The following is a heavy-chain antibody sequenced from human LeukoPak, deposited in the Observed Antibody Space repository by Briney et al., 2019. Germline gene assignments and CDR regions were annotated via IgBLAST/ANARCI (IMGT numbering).Heavy chain of an antibody. J-gene: IGHJ4*02. CDR2: VSNSGDYI. CDR1: GFSFSSYR. CDR3: ARALIGYYFDY. D-gene: IGHD2-8*01. V-gene: IGHV3-21*06. Sequence: MTGGSLRLSCAASGFSFSSYRMNWVRQAPGKGLEWVSSVSNSGDYIPYAASVKGRFTISRDNSKNSLYLQMNCLRAEDTAVYYCARALIGYYFDYWGQGTLVTVSS.